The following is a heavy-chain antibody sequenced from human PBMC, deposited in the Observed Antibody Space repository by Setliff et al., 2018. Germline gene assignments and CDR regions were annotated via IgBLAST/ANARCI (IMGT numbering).Heavy chain of an antibody. CDR3: AKDLQGSGDYVVDY. CDR1: GFSFSTYG. V-gene: IGHV3-30*02. D-gene: IGHD4-17*01. Sequence: GGSLRLSCVASGFSFSTYGMHWVRQAPGKGLEWVAFIQHDGSNKYYIDSVKGRFTISRDNSKNTLYLQMNSLRAEDTALYYCAKDLQGSGDYVVDYWGQGTLVTVSS. CDR2: IQHDGSNK. J-gene: IGHJ4*02.